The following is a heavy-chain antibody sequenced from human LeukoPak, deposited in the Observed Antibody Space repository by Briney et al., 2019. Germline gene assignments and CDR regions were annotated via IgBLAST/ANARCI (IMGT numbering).Heavy chain of an antibody. CDR3: ARGSVVPADTRYCYFDL. V-gene: IGHV4-39*07. D-gene: IGHD2-2*01. CDR2: INHSGST. J-gene: IGHJ2*01. Sequence: SETLSLTCTVSGDSISSGSYYWYWIRQPRGKGLEWIGEINHSGSTNYNPSLKSRVTISVDKTKNQFSLRPSSVTAADTAIYYCARGSVVPADTRYCYFDLWGRGTLVTVSS. CDR1: GDSISSGSYY.